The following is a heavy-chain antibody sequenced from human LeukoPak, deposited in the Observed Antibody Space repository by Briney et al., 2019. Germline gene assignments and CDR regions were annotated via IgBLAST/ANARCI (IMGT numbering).Heavy chain of an antibody. CDR2: IVGSGGTT. CDR1: GFTFSSYA. D-gene: IGHD7-27*01. J-gene: IGHJ4*02. V-gene: IGHV3-23*01. Sequence: GGSLRLSCATSGFTFSSYAMSWVRQAPGKGLEWVSVIVGSGGTTYYADSLKGRFTISRDNSKNTLYLQMNSLRAEDTAVYYCAKHTGGPNTAFDYWGQGTLVTVSS. CDR3: AKHTGGPNTAFDY.